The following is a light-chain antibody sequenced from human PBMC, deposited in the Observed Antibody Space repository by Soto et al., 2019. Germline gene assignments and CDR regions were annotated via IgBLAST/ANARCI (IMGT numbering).Light chain of an antibody. CDR3: QTWDTGARVV. V-gene: IGLV4-69*01. Sequence: QPVLTQSPSASASLGASVKLTCTLSSGHSSYAIAWHQQQPEKGPRYLMKLSSDGSHSKGDGIPDRFSGSSSGAERYLTISRLQSEDEADYYCQTWDTGARVVFGGGTQVTVL. J-gene: IGLJ2*01. CDR2: LSSDGSH. CDR1: SGHSSYA.